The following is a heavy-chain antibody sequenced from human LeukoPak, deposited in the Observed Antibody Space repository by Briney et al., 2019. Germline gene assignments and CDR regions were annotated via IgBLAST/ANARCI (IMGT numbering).Heavy chain of an antibody. CDR2: IIPILGIA. CDR1: GGTFSSYA. CDR3: ARAASSETTVTYY. Sequence: GASVKVSCKASGGTFSSYAISWVRQAPGQGLEWMGRIIPILGIANYAQKFQGRVTITADKSTSTAYMELSSLRSEDTAVYYCARAASSETTVTYYWGQGTLVTVSS. J-gene: IGHJ4*02. D-gene: IGHD4-17*01. V-gene: IGHV1-69*04.